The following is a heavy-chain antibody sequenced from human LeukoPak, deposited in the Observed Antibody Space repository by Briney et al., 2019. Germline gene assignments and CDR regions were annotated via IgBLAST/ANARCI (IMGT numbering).Heavy chain of an antibody. CDR3: ARVRTEGATHAGGWFDP. CDR1: GGTFSSYT. J-gene: IGHJ5*02. Sequence: SVKVSCKASGGTFSSYTISWVRQAPGQGLEWMGRIIPILGIANYAQKFQGRVTITADNSTSTAYMELSRLRSEDTAVYYCARVRTEGATHAGGWFDPWGQGTLVTVSS. V-gene: IGHV1-69*02. D-gene: IGHD1-26*01. CDR2: IIPILGIA.